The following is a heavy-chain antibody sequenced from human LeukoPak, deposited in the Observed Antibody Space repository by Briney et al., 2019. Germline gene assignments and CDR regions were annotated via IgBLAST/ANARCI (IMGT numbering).Heavy chain of an antibody. Sequence: GASVKASCKASGGTFSSYAISWVRQAPGQGLEWMGGIIPIFGTANYAQKFQGRVTITTDESTSTAYMEVSSLRSEDTAVYYCARVQYYYDSSGYYLNWFDPWGQGTLVTVSS. D-gene: IGHD3-22*01. CDR1: GGTFSSYA. CDR2: IIPIFGTA. V-gene: IGHV1-69*05. J-gene: IGHJ5*02. CDR3: ARVQYYYDSSGYYLNWFDP.